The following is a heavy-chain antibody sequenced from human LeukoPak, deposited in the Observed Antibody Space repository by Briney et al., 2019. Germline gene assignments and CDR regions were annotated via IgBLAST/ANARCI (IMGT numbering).Heavy chain of an antibody. D-gene: IGHD3-22*01. CDR3: GSFGSGYYYIDY. CDR2: ISGGGDST. V-gene: IGHV3-23*01. J-gene: IGHJ4*02. Sequence: GGSLRLSCAASAFTFSSYAMSWVRQAPGKGLEWVSAISGGGDSTYYADSVKGRFTISRDNSKNTLYLQMNSLRAEDTAIYYCGSFGSGYYYIDYWGQGTLVTVSS. CDR1: AFTFSSYA.